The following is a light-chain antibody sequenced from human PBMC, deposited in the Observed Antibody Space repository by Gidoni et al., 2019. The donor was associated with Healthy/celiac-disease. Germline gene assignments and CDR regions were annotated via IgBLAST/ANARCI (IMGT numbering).Light chain of an antibody. V-gene: IGLV3-1*01. J-gene: IGLJ3*02. CDR2: QDS. CDR3: QAWDSITWV. CDR1: KLGEKY. Sequence: SYELTQPPSVSVSPGQPASITCSGDKLGEKYACWYQQKPGQSPWLVIYQDSRRPSGIPERFSGSNSGNTATLTISGTQAMDEADYYCQAWDSITWVFGGGTKLTVL.